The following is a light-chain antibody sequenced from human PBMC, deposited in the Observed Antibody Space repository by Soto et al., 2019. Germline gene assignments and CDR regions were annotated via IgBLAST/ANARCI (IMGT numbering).Light chain of an antibody. CDR3: SSYRSSDTLEV. J-gene: IGLJ1*01. Sequence: QSALTQPPSASGSPGQSVTISCTGTSEDIGAYDYVSWYQQHPGKAPKLILYAVINRPSGVSSRFSGSKSGNTASLNISGVQPEDEADYYCSSYRSSDTLEVFGTGTKVTVL. CDR2: AVI. CDR1: SEDIGAYDY. V-gene: IGLV2-14*01.